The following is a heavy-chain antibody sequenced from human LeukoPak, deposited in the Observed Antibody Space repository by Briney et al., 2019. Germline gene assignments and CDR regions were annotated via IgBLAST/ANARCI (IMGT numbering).Heavy chain of an antibody. CDR2: ISSSSSTI. Sequence: PGGSLRLSCAASGFTFSSYSMNWVRQAPGKGLEWVSYISSSSSTIYYADSVKGRFTISRDNAKNSLYLQMNSLRAEDTAVYYCARGHGSGSYYPDYWGQGPLVTVFS. CDR3: ARGHGSGSYYPDY. D-gene: IGHD3-10*01. J-gene: IGHJ4*02. CDR1: GFTFSSYS. V-gene: IGHV3-48*01.